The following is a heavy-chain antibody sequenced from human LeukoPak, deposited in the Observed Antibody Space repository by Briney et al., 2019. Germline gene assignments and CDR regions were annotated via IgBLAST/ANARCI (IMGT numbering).Heavy chain of an antibody. CDR2: INHSGSN. D-gene: IGHD1-26*01. J-gene: IGHJ4*02. CDR3: ARGVNSGSYLYYFDY. CDR1: GGSFSGYY. V-gene: IGHV4-34*01. Sequence: SETLSLTCAVYGGSFSGYYWSWIRQPPGKGLEWIGEINHSGSNNYNPSLKSRVTISVDTSKNQFSLKLSSVTAADTAVYYCARGVNSGSYLYYFDYWGQGTLVTVSS.